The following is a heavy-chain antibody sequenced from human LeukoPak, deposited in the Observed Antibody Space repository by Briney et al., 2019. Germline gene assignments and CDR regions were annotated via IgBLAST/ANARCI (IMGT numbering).Heavy chain of an antibody. Sequence: SGPTLVNPTQTLTLTCTFSGFSLSTSGVGVGWIRQPPGRALEWLALIYWDDDKRYSPSLKSRLTITKDTSKNQVVLTMTNMDPVDTATYYCAHALGGLELRVYFDYWGQGTLVTVSS. D-gene: IGHD1-7*01. CDR1: GFSLSTSGVG. CDR2: IYWDDDK. CDR3: AHALGGLELRVYFDY. V-gene: IGHV2-5*02. J-gene: IGHJ4*02.